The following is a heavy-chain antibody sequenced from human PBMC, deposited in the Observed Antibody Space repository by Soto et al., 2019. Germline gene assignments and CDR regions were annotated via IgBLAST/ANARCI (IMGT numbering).Heavy chain of an antibody. V-gene: IGHV5-10-1*01. CDR1: AYSFTSYW. Sequence: GESLTVSCKGSAYSFTSYWTSWVRQMPGKGLEGMGRIDTSDSYTNYSPSFQGHVTISADKSISTSYLQWSSLKASDTAMYYCAGHSQAGRYMYGYDNNILSNYYGMDVWGQGTTVTVSS. CDR2: IDTSDSYT. CDR3: AGHSQAGRYMYGYDNNILSNYYGMDV. J-gene: IGHJ6*02. D-gene: IGHD5-18*01.